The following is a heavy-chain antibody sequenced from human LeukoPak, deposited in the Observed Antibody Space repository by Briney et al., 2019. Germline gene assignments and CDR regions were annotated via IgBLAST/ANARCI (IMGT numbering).Heavy chain of an antibody. CDR1: GGSISNTNW. V-gene: IGHV4-4*02. J-gene: IGHJ4*02. D-gene: IGHD6-13*01. Sequence: KPSGTLSLTCGVSGGSISNTNWWTWVRQPPGKGLEWIGEVNLQGSTNYNPSLESRVAISVDKSENHISLKLTSVTTADTAVYYCARRGGSWYYYNHWGQGTLVTVSS. CDR2: VNLQGST. CDR3: ARRGGSWYYYNH.